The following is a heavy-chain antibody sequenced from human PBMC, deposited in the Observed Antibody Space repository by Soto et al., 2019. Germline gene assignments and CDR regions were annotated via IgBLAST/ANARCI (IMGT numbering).Heavy chain of an antibody. CDR1: GGSISSYY. D-gene: IGHD4-17*01. J-gene: IGHJ4*02. Sequence: QVQLQESGPGLVKPSETLSLTCTVSGGSISSYYWSWIRQPPGKGLEWIGYIYYSGSTDYNPSLKSRVTISVDTSKNQFSLKLSSVTAADMAVYYCARRYGDQFDYWGQGTLVTVSS. CDR2: IYYSGST. CDR3: ARRYGDQFDY. V-gene: IGHV4-59*01.